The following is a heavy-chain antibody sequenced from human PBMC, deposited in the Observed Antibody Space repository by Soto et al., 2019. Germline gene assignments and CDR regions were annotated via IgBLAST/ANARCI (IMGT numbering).Heavy chain of an antibody. Sequence: QVHLQQRGAGLLKPSETLSLNCVVSGESFSGYYWSWIRQTPGMGLEWIGEVDHRGSTTYNPSLKYRASISIDSSKNLFSLELTSVTAAATALYFCARYEYGNSLYGVDVWGQGTRVTVSS. J-gene: IGHJ6*02. CDR2: VDHRGST. D-gene: IGHD1-7*01. CDR1: GESFSGYY. CDR3: ARYEYGNSLYGVDV. V-gene: IGHV4-34*02.